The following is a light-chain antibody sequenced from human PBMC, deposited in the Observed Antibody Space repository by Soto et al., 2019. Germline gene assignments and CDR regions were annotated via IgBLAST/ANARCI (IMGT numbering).Light chain of an antibody. Sequence: DIPMTQSPTSVSASVGGRVTRASLASQDVGKWLAWYKQKSGKAPTLLINGASSLHSGVPPGYSGRGYGADSTFPLSRLQPEAFATYYCQPANSSPITFGQGTRLEI. CDR3: QPANSSPIT. J-gene: IGKJ5*01. CDR2: GAS. V-gene: IGKV1-12*01. CDR1: QDVGKW.